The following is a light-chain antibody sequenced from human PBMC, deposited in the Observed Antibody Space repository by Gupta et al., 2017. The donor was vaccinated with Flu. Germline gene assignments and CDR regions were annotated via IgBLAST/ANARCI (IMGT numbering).Light chain of an antibody. CDR2: STN. Sequence: QTVLTQEPSLSVSPGGTVTLTCDLSSGSVSSSLYPSWYRQTPGQPPRTLVYSTNLRAPGVPDRFSGSILGGKAALTITGAQAIDESDYYCLLYLGNGVSLFGGGTRLTV. CDR3: LLYLGNGVSL. CDR1: SGSVSSSLY. V-gene: IGLV8-61*01. J-gene: IGLJ2*01.